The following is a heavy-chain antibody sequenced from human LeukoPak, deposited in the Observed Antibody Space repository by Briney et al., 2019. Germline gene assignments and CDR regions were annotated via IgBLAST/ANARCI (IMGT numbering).Heavy chain of an antibody. CDR3: ARSPPAEMATTGVDY. J-gene: IGHJ4*02. Sequence: ASVKVSCKAPGYTFTGYYIQWVRQAPGQGLEWVGWINPNNGGTNYAQNFQGRVTLTRDTSINTAYMELSRLRSDDTAVYYCARSPPAEMATTGVDYWGQGTLVTVSS. V-gene: IGHV1-2*02. D-gene: IGHD5-24*01. CDR2: INPNNGGT. CDR1: GYTFTGYY.